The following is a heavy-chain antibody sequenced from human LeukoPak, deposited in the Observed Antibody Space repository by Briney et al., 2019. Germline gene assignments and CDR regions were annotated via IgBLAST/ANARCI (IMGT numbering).Heavy chain of an antibody. CDR1: GFTFSSYA. D-gene: IGHD4-17*01. J-gene: IGHJ3*01. V-gene: IGHV3-23*01. Sequence: PGGSLRLSCAASGFTFSSYAMSWVRQAPGKGLEWVSAISGSGGSTYYADSVKGRFTISRDNSKNTLYLQMNSLRAEDTAVYYCAKKETTLRTRGTFDFWSQGTMVTVSS. CDR3: AKKETTLRTRGTFDF. CDR2: ISGSGGST.